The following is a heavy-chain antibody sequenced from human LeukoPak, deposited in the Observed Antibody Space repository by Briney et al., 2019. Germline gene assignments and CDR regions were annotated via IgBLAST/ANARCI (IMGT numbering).Heavy chain of an antibody. CDR3: ARADWDTAMIDY. D-gene: IGHD5-18*01. V-gene: IGHV3-21*01. J-gene: IGHJ4*02. CDR1: GFTVSSNY. CDR2: ISSSSSYI. Sequence: GGSLRLSCAASGFTVSSNYMSWVRQAPGKGLEWVSSISSSSSYIYYADSVKGRFTISRDNAKNSLYLQMNSLRAEDTAVYYCARADWDTAMIDYWGQGTLVTVSS.